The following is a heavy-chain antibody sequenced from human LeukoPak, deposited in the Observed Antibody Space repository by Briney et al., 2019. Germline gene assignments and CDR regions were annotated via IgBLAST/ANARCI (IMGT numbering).Heavy chain of an antibody. V-gene: IGHV4-61*02. D-gene: IGHD3-16*01. Sequence: PSETLSLTCTVSGASISSGGYYWSWVRQPAGKGVEWIGRIYTTGSTDYNPSFKSRVTISMDTSKNQFSLKLNSVTAADTAVYYCARGTSLMDYWGQGILVTISS. CDR1: GASISSGGYY. CDR3: ARGTSLMDY. CDR2: IYTTGST. J-gene: IGHJ4*02.